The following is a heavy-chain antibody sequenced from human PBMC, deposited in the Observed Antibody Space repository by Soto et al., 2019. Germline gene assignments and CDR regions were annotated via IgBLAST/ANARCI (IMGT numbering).Heavy chain of an antibody. CDR1: PITVYHFAD. V-gene: IGHV3-23*01. Sequence: QLLESGGGLGQPGGSLRLSCVASPITVYHFADMSGVRQTPERGLEWVSTISGRGDHRYYADSVKGRFTNSRDNAKNRRYLQMDGLRVDDTAVYYCATARALENQTPYGMDVWGQGTTVTV. CDR2: ISGRGDHR. J-gene: IGHJ6*02. D-gene: IGHD2-2*01. CDR3: ATARALENQTPYGMDV.